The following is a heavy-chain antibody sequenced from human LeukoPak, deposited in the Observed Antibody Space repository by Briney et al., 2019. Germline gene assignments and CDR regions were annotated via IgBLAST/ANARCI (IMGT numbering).Heavy chain of an antibody. CDR1: GGSISSYY. J-gene: IGHJ3*02. V-gene: IGHV4-4*07. D-gene: IGHD1-26*01. CDR3: AREGGSYLVDAFDI. Sequence: PSETLSLTCTVSGGSISSYYWSWIRQPAGKGLEWIGRIYTSGSTNYNPSLKSRVTMSVDTSKNQFSLKLSSVTAADTAVYYCAREGGSYLVDAFDIWGQGTMVTVSS. CDR2: IYTSGST.